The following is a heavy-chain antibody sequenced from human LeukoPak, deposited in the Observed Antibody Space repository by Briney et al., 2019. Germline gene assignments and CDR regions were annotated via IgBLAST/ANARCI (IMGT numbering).Heavy chain of an antibody. Sequence: ASVKVSCKVSGYTLTELSMHWVRQAPGKGLEWMGGFDPEDGETIYAQKFQGRVTMTEDTSTDTAYMELSSLRSEDTAVYYRATSYYYDRVFQHWGQGTLVTVSS. J-gene: IGHJ1*01. D-gene: IGHD3-10*02. CDR2: FDPEDGET. V-gene: IGHV1-24*01. CDR1: GYTLTELS. CDR3: ATSYYYDRVFQH.